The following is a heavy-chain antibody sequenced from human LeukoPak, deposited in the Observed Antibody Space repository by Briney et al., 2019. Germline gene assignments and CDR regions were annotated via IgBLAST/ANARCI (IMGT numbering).Heavy chain of an antibody. CDR1: GVTLSNYA. D-gene: IGHD1-26*01. CDR2: ISSSGSGGNT. J-gene: IGHJ2*01. CDR3: AKDRTVGASYWYFDL. V-gene: IGHV3-23*01. Sequence: GGSLRLSCVASGVTLSNYAMSWARQAPGKGLEWVSGISSSGSGGNTYYADSVKGRFTISRDSSRNTLFLHTNTLRAEDTAIYYCAKDRTVGASYWYFDLWGRGTLVTVSS.